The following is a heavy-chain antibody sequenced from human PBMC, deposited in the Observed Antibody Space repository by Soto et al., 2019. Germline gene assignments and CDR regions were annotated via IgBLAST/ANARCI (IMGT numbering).Heavy chain of an antibody. CDR1: GVSINTNNYY. J-gene: IGHJ4*02. V-gene: IGHV4-39*01. D-gene: IGHD2-15*01. CDR3: AGFVVPASRNTGFDY. CDR2: IFYSGST. Sequence: PSETLSLTCTVSGVSINTNNYYWGWVRQPPGKGLGWIGNIFYSGSTFYNPSLRSRLTISVDTSKNQFSLRLNSVTAADAAVYYCAGFVVPASRNTGFDYWGQGTLVTVSS.